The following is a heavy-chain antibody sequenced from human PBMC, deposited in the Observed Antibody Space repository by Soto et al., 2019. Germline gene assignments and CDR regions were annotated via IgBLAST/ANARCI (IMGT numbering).Heavy chain of an antibody. J-gene: IGHJ3*02. V-gene: IGHV3-23*01. CDR1: GFPVSTYS. CDR2: IGDGDDI. Sequence: GGSQRVSCEAAGFPVSTYSLSWIRRDPGEGPEWVSTIGDGDDILYADSVKGRFTISRDDSRNTVYLQMDNLRVEDTAMYFCAKDSVSYNRIYDAFDIWGQGTVVTVSS. D-gene: IGHD1-26*01. CDR3: AKDSVSYNRIYDAFDI.